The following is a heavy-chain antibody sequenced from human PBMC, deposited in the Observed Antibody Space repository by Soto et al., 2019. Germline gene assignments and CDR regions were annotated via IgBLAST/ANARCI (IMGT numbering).Heavy chain of an antibody. D-gene: IGHD2-15*01. V-gene: IGHV1-69*13. CDR2: IIPIFGTA. CDR3: ARAGCSGGSCYSDYYYYGMDV. Sequence: VKVSCKASGGTFSSYAISWVRQAPGQGLEWMGGIIPIFGTANYAQKFQGRVTITADESTSTAYMELSSLRSEDTAVYYCARAGCSGGSCYSDYYYYGMDVWGQGTTVTVSS. CDR1: GGTFSSYA. J-gene: IGHJ6*02.